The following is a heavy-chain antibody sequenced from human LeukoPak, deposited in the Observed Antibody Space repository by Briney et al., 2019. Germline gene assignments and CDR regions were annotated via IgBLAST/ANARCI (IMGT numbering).Heavy chain of an antibody. CDR1: GVSISSYY. J-gene: IGHJ5*02. D-gene: IGHD3-10*01. V-gene: IGHV4-59*01. Sequence: PPETLSLTCTVSGVSISSYYWTWIRQPPGKGLEWIGYIYYSGITDNNPSLKSRVTISVDTSKNQFSLKLSSVTAADTAVYYCARAYHGSGSFSLLFDPWGQGTLVTVSS. CDR2: IYYSGIT. CDR3: ARAYHGSGSFSLLFDP.